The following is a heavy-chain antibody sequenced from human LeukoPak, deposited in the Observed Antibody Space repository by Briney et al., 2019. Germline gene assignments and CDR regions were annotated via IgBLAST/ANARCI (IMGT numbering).Heavy chain of an antibody. CDR1: GGSFSGYY. J-gene: IGHJ5*02. V-gene: IGHV4-34*01. Sequence: SETLSLTCAVYGGSFSGYYWSWIRQPPGKGLEWIGEINHSGSTTYNPSLKSRVTISVDTSKSQFSLKLSSVTAADTAVYYCARASYCSKTTCHNLSWFGPWGQGTLVTVSS. D-gene: IGHD2-8*01. CDR2: INHSGST. CDR3: ARASYCSKTTCHNLSWFGP.